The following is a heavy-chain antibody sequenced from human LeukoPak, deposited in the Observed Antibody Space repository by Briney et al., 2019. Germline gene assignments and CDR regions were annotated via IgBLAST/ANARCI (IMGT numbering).Heavy chain of an antibody. CDR3: AKDLGIAAYYDAFDI. CDR2: IRYDGSNK. D-gene: IGHD6-13*01. V-gene: IGHV3-30*02. CDR1: GFTFSSYS. Sequence: GGSLRLSCAASGFTFSSYSMHWVRQAPGKGLEWVAFIRYDGSNKYYADSVKGRFTISRDNSKNTLYLQMNSLRAEDTAVYYCAKDLGIAAYYDAFDIWGQGTMVTVSS. J-gene: IGHJ3*02.